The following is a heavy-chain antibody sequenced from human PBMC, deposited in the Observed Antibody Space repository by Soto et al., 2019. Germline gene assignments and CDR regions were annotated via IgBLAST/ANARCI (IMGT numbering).Heavy chain of an antibody. CDR1: GGTFSSYA. J-gene: IGHJ6*02. Sequence: QVQLVQSGAEVKKPGSSAKVSCKASGGTFSSYAISWVRQAPGQGLEWMGGIIPIFGTANYAQKFQGRVTITADESTSTAYRELSSLRSEDTAVYYCARGGGYSYGSPSGYGMDVWGQGTTVTVSS. D-gene: IGHD5-18*01. V-gene: IGHV1-69*01. CDR2: IIPIFGTA. CDR3: ARGGGYSYGSPSGYGMDV.